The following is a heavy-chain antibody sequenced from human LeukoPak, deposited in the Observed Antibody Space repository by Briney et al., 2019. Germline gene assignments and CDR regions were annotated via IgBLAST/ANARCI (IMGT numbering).Heavy chain of an antibody. J-gene: IGHJ4*02. D-gene: IGHD5-18*01. CDR2: IKEDGSEK. CDR3: AKAGIQLWFGNYYFDY. CDR1: GFTFSWYW. Sequence: GGSLRLSCAASGFTFSWYWMNWVRQAPGKGLEWVANIKEDGSEKYYADSVKGRFTISRDNSKNTLYLQMNSLRAEDTAVYYCAKAGIQLWFGNYYFDYWGQGTLVTVSS. V-gene: IGHV3-7*01.